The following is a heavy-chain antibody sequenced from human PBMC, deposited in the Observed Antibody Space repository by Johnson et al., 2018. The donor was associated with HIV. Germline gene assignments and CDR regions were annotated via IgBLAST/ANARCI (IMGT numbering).Heavy chain of an antibody. D-gene: IGHD6-13*01. CDR3: AKSIAAAGTNAFDI. Sequence: VESGGGLKPPGGSLRLSCAASGFTVSSNYMSWVRQAPGKGLEWVSIIYSGGRTYYADSVKGRFTISRDNSKNTLYLQMNSLRAEDTAVYYCAKSIAAAGTNAFDIWGQGTMVTVSS. J-gene: IGHJ3*02. CDR1: GFTVSSNY. V-gene: IGHV3-66*01. CDR2: IYSGGRT.